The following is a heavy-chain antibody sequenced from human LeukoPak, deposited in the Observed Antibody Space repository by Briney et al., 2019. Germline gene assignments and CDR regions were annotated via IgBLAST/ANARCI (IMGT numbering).Heavy chain of an antibody. CDR1: GFTFSSHW. D-gene: IGHD5-24*01. J-gene: IGHJ2*01. V-gene: IGHV3-7*01. CDR2: IKQDGSEI. CDR3: AKVRQDGYIPWYFDL. Sequence: GGSLRLSCAASGFTFSSHWMTWVRQAPGKGLEWVANIKQDGSEIYYIDSVKGRFTISRDNAKDSLFLQMNSLRAEDTAVYYCAKVRQDGYIPWYFDLWGRGTLVTVSS.